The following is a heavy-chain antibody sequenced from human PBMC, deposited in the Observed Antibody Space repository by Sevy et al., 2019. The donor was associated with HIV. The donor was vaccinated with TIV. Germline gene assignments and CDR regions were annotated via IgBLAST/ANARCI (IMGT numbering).Heavy chain of an antibody. CDR2: IRSKAYGGTT. D-gene: IGHD1-26*01. J-gene: IGHJ3*02. V-gene: IGHV3-49*03. CDR1: GFTFGDYA. Sequence: GGSLRLSCTASGFTFGDYAMSWFRQAPGKGLEWVGFIRSKAYGGTTEYAASVKGRFTISRDDSKSIAYLQMNSLKTEDTAVYYCTRDLTYEWEQLSIWGQGTMVTVSS. CDR3: TRDLTYEWEQLSI.